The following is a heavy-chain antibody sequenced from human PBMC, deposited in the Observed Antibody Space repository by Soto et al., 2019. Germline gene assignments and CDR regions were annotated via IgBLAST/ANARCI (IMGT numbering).Heavy chain of an antibody. Sequence: PGGSLRLSCAASGFTFSSYSMNWVRQAPGKGLEWVSYISSSSSYTNYADSVKGRFTISRDNAKNSLYLQMNSLRAEDTAVYYCARAGEGWRLDAFDIWGQGTMVTVSS. CDR3: ARAGEGWRLDAFDI. J-gene: IGHJ3*02. CDR1: GFTFSSYS. D-gene: IGHD1-1*01. CDR2: ISSSSSYT. V-gene: IGHV3-21*05.